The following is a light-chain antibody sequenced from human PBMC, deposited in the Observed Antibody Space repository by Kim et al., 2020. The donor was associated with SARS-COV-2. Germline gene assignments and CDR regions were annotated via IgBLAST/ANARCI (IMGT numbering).Light chain of an antibody. V-gene: IGLV3-19*01. CDR3: NSRDSSGNHWV. CDR1: SLRSYY. Sequence: ALGQTVRITCQADSLRSYYARWYQQKPGQAPVLVIYGKNNRPSGIPDRFSASSSGNTASLTITGAQAEDEADYYCNSRDSSGNHWVFGGGTQLTVL. CDR2: GKN. J-gene: IGLJ3*02.